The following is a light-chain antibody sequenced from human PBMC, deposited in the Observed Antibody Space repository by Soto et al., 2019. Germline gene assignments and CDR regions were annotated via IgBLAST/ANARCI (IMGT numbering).Light chain of an antibody. CDR2: EVN. J-gene: IGLJ1*01. CDR3: SSYAGSSNV. V-gene: IGLV2-8*01. Sequence: QSALTQPASVSGSPGQSITISCTGTSSDVGGYNYVSWYQQHPGKAPKLMIYEVNKRPSGVPDRFPGSKSGNTASLTVSGLQAEDEADYYCSSYAGSSNVFGTGTKVTVL. CDR1: SSDVGGYNY.